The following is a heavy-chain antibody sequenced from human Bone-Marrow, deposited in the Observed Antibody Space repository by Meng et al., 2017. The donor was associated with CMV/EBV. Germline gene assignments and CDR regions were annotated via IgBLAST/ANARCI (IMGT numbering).Heavy chain of an antibody. V-gene: IGHV5-51*01. CDR3: ARLAWDYYYGMDV. CDR1: GYSFTSYW. Sequence: KVSCKGSGYSFTSYWIGWVRQMPGKGLEWMGIIYPGDSDTRYSPSFQGQVTISADKSISTAYLQWSSLKASDTAMYYCARLAWDYYYGMDVWGQGNTVNVSS. J-gene: IGHJ6*02. D-gene: IGHD1-26*01. CDR2: IYPGDSDT.